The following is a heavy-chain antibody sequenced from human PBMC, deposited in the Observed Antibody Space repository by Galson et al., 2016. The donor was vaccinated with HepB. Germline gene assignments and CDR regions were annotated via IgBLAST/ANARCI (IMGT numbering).Heavy chain of an antibody. CDR2: INSDGSST. CDR1: GFTFSSYW. V-gene: IGHV3-74*01. J-gene: IGHJ4*02. Sequence: SLRLSCAASGFTFSSYWMHWVRQAPGKGLVWVARINSDGSSTGYADSVKGRFTISRDNAKNTLYVQMNSLGAEDTAVYYCARMVRFDNYGYPGIRDYWGQGTLVIVSS. CDR3: ARMVRFDNYGYPGIRDY. D-gene: IGHD5-18*01.